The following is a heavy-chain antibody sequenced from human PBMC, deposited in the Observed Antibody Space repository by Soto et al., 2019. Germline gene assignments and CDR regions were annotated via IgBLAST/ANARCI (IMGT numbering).Heavy chain of an antibody. CDR3: ARGRPVYCSSVSCIRGRWFDP. CDR2: INHSGST. J-gene: IGHJ5*02. Sequence: SETLSLTCAVYGGSFSGYYWSWIRQPPGKGLEWIGEINHSGSTNYNPSLKSRVTISVDTSKNQFSLKLSSVTAADTAVYYCARGRPVYCSSVSCIRGRWFDPWGQGTLVTVSS. CDR1: GGSFSGYY. V-gene: IGHV4-34*01. D-gene: IGHD2-2*01.